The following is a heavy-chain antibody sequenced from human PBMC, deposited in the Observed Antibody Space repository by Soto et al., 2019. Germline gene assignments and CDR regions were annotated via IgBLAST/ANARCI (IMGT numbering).Heavy chain of an antibody. V-gene: IGHV4-59*01. CDR1: GDSISSYC. CDR2: IHYNGNT. CDR3: ARGTILLGSNWFDP. Sequence: PSETLCLTCTVSGDSISSYCLSWIRQTPGKGLEWIGNIHYNGNTKYNPSLKSRVTMSVDTSKNQFSLKLISVTAADTAVYYCARGTILLGSNWFDPWGQGTLVTVPQ. J-gene: IGHJ5*02. D-gene: IGHD1-26*01.